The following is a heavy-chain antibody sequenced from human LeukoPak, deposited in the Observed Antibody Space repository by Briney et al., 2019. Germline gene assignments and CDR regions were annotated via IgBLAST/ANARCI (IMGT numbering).Heavy chain of an antibody. CDR3: ARSLRLDTAMVYYYYMDV. J-gene: IGHJ6*03. CDR2: IYHSGST. CDR1: GGSISSGGYY. D-gene: IGHD5-18*01. V-gene: IGHV4-30-2*01. Sequence: SETLSLTCTVSGGSISSGGYYWSWIRQPPGKGLEWIGYIYHSGSTYYNPSLKSRVTISVDRSKNQFSLKLSSVTAADTAVYYCARSLRLDTAMVYYYYMDVWGKGTTVTVSS.